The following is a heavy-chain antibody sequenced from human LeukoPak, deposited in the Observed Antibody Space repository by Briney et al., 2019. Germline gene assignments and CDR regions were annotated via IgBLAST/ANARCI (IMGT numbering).Heavy chain of an antibody. D-gene: IGHD5-24*01. Sequence: GESLKISWKSSWITFTNFWIDLVRQMPGKGLEWMGIIYPGDSDTRYSPSFQGQVTISADKSITTAYLQCSSLKASDTAMYYCAKRRDGYVLWVFHYGGQGTLVTVSS. CDR2: IYPGDSDT. CDR1: WITFTNFW. V-gene: IGHV5-51*01. J-gene: IGHJ4*02. CDR3: AKRRDGYVLWVFHY.